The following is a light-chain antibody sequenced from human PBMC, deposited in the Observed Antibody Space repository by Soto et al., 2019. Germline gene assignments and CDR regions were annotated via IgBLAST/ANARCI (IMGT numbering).Light chain of an antibody. CDR3: QHHENLPLT. CDR2: DTS. V-gene: IGKV1-33*01. CDR1: QDISNL. J-gene: IGKJ4*01. Sequence: DIQMTQSPSSLSASVGERVTITCQASQDISNLLNWYQQRPGKAPSLLIYDTSNLKAGVPSRFSGSGSATHFTFTISSLQPEDSATYYCQHHENLPLTFGGGTKVEI.